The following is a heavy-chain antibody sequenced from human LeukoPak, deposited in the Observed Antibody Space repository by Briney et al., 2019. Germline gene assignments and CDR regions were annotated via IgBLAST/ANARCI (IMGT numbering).Heavy chain of an antibody. Sequence: GGSLTLSCAASGFTFSSYWMHWVRQAPGKGLVWVSRINSDGSSTSYADSVKGRFTISRDNAKNTLYRQMNSLRAEDTAVYYCATTDGYLGYFDYWGQGALVTVSS. CDR1: GFTFSSYW. J-gene: IGHJ4*02. CDR2: INSDGSST. CDR3: ATTDGYLGYFDY. V-gene: IGHV3-74*01. D-gene: IGHD5-18*01.